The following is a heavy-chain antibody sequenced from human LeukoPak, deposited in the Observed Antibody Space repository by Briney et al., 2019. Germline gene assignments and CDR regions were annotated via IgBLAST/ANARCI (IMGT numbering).Heavy chain of an antibody. V-gene: IGHV1-2*02. CDR1: GYTFTGYY. J-gene: IGHJ5*02. D-gene: IGHD3-3*01. CDR3: ARDMGITIFGVVIIEDWFDP. CDR2: INPNSGGT. Sequence: ASVKVSCKASGYTFTGYYMHWVRQAPGQGLEWMGWINPNSGGTNYAQKFQGRVTMTRDTSISTAYMELSRLRSDDTAVYYCARDMGITIFGVVIIEDWFDPWGQGTLVTVSS.